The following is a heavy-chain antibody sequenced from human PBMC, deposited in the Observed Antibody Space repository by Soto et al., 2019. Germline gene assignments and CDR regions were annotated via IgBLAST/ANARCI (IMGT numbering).Heavy chain of an antibody. CDR3: ARDSRWFDP. D-gene: IGHD6-13*01. J-gene: IGHJ5*02. CDR2: IYHSGST. V-gene: IGHV4-30-2*01. CDR1: GGSISSGGYS. Sequence: LSPTCAGSGGSISSGGYSWSWIRQPPGKGLEWIGYIYHSGSTNYNPSLKSRVTISVDTSKNQFSLKLSSVTAADTAVYYFARDSRWFDPCCQVRLGAVSS.